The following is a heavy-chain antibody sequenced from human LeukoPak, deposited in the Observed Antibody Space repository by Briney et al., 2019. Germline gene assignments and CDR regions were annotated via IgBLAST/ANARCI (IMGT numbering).Heavy chain of an antibody. CDR3: ARDSYGYGDYSWFDP. CDR2: ISSSSSYI. V-gene: IGHV3-21*01. J-gene: IGHJ5*02. Sequence: PGGSLRLSCAASGFTFSSYSMNWVRQAPGKGLEWVSSISSSSSYIYYADSVKGRFTISRDNAKNSLYLQMNSLRAEDTAVYYCARDSYGYGDYSWFDPWGQGTLVTVSS. D-gene: IGHD4-17*01. CDR1: GFTFSSYS.